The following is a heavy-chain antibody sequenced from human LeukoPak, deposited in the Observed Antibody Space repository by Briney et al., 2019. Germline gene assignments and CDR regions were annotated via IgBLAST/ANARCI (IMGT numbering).Heavy chain of an antibody. CDR1: GFTFSSFT. Sequence: GGSLRLSCAASGFTFSSFTMSWVRQAPGKGLEWVSAISGSGGSTYYADSVKGRFTISRDNSKNTLYLQMNSLRAEDTAVYYCAKGSRGRYSWYFDVWGRGTLVTVSS. CDR2: ISGSGGST. J-gene: IGHJ2*01. V-gene: IGHV3-23*01. D-gene: IGHD1-26*01. CDR3: AKGSRGRYSWYFDV.